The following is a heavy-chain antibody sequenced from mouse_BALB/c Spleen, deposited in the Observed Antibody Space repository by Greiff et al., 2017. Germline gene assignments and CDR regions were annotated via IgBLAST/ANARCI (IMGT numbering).Heavy chain of an antibody. J-gene: IGHJ3*01. Sequence: EVMLVESGGGLVKPGGSLKLSCAASGFTFSSYAMSWVRQSPEKRLEWVAEISSGGSYTYYPDTVTGRFTISRDNAKNTLYLEMSSLRSEDTAMYYCARDESYGSNKFAYWGQGTLVTVSA. D-gene: IGHD1-1*01. CDR1: GFTFSSYA. CDR2: ISSGGSYT. CDR3: ARDESYGSNKFAY. V-gene: IGHV5-9-4*01.